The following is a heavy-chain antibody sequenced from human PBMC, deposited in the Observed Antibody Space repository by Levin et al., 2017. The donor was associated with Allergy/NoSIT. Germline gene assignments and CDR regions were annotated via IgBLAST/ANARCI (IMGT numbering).Heavy chain of an antibody. CDR3: ASVIAGAGTGASWYYYGMDV. V-gene: IGHV3-48*01. CDR2: ISQSSSII. CDR1: GFTFSSYS. Sequence: LSLTCVASGFTFSSYSMNWVRQAPGKGLEWVSYISQSSSIIYYADSLKGRFTISRDNVKNSLYLQMNSLRAEDTAVYYCASVIAGAGTGASWYYYGMDVWGQGTTVTVSS. J-gene: IGHJ6*02. D-gene: IGHD6-13*01.